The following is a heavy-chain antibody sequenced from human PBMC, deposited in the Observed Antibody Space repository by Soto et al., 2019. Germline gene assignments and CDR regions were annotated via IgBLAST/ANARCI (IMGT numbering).Heavy chain of an antibody. CDR3: ARDSRGYCNSTSCYDWFDP. V-gene: IGHV1-18*01. D-gene: IGHD2-2*01. Sequence: GASVKVSCKASGYTFTSYGISWVRQAPGQGLEWMGWMSAYNGNTNYAQKLQGRVTMTTDTSTSTAYMELRSLRSDDTAVYYCARDSRGYCNSTSCYDWFDPWGQGTLVTVS. CDR2: MSAYNGNT. CDR1: GYTFTSYG. J-gene: IGHJ5*02.